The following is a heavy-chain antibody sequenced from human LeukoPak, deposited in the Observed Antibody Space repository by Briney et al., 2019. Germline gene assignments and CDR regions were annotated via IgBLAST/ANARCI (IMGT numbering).Heavy chain of an antibody. J-gene: IGHJ6*02. CDR2: IYHSGST. D-gene: IGHD1-26*01. Sequence: SGTLSLTCAVSGGSISSSNWWSWVRQPPGKGLEWIGEIYHSGSTNYNPSLKSRVTISVDKSKNQFSLKLSSVTAADMAVYYCARLSGSYWGGGYYYYGMDVWGQGTTVTVSS. V-gene: IGHV4-4*02. CDR3: ARLSGSYWGGGYYYYGMDV. CDR1: GGSISSSNW.